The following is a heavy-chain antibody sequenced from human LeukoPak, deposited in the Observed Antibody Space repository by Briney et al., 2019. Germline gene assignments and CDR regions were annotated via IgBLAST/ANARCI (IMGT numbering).Heavy chain of an antibody. CDR1: GFTFSSYV. Sequence: GGSLRLSCAASGFTFSSYVMHWVRQAPGKGLEWVSAISGSGDSTYYADSVKGRFTISRDNSKNTLYLQMNSLRAEDTAVYYCAKVGYYNDSSGYYLDYFDYWGQGTLVTVSS. V-gene: IGHV3-23*01. D-gene: IGHD3-22*01. J-gene: IGHJ4*02. CDR3: AKVGYYNDSSGYYLDYFDY. CDR2: ISGSGDST.